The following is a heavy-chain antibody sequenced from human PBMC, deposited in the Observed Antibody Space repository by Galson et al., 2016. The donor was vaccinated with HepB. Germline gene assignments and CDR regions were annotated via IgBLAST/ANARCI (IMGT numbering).Heavy chain of an antibody. CDR3: ARNKATARVWGHYYYYMDV. CDR1: GFTVSSNY. D-gene: IGHD3-16*01. V-gene: IGHV3-53*01. CDR2: IYSGGST. Sequence: SLRLSCAASGFTVSSNYLSWVRQAPGKGLEWVSVIYSGGSTYYADSVRGRFTISRDNSNNILYLQMNSLRAEDTAVYYCARNKATARVWGHYYYYMDVRGKGTTVTVSS. J-gene: IGHJ6*03.